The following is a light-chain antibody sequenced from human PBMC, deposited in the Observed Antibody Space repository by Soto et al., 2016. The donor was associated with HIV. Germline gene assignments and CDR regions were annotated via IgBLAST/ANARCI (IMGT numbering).Light chain of an antibody. Sequence: SYELTQPPSVSVAPGKTAMITCGGNNIGTKRVHWYQQKPGQAPVLVVFDDTDRPSGIPERFSAANSGNTATLSISRVEAGDEADYYCHVWDISDVIFGGGTTLTVL. CDR3: HVWDISDVI. J-gene: IGLJ2*01. V-gene: IGLV3-21*03. CDR1: NIGTKR. CDR2: DDT.